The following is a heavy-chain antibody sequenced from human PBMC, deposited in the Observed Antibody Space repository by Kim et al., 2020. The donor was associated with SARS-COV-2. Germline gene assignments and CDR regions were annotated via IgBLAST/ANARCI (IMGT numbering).Heavy chain of an antibody. J-gene: IGHJ6*02. CDR3: AREEVVVAASYYYYYGMDV. Sequence: GGSLRLSCAASGFTVSSNYMSWVRQAPGKGLEWVSVIYSGGSTYYADSVKGRFTISRDNSKNTLYLQMNSLRAEDTAVYYCAREEVVVAASYYYYYGMDVWGQGTTVTVSS. CDR2: IYSGGST. D-gene: IGHD2-15*01. V-gene: IGHV3-53*01. CDR1: GFTVSSNY.